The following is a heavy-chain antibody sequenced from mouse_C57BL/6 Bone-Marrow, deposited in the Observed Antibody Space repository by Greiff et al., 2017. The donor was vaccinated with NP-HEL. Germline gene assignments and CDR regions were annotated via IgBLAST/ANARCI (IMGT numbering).Heavy chain of an antibody. J-gene: IGHJ3*01. Sequence: VHLVESGAELVRPGASVTLSCKASGYTFTDYEMHWVKQTPVHGLEWIGAIDPETGGTAYNQKFKGKAILTADKSSSTAYMELRSLTSEDSAVYYCTRSLNWDAFAYWGQGTLVTVSA. CDR3: TRSLNWDAFAY. CDR2: IDPETGGT. V-gene: IGHV1-15*01. CDR1: GYTFTDYE. D-gene: IGHD4-1*01.